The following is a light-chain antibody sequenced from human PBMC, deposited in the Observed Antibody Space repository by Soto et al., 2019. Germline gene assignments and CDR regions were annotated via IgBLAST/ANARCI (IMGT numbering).Light chain of an antibody. CDR1: QSVSNTH. Sequence: EIVLTQSPGSLSLSPGESATLSCRASQSVSNTHVAWYQQRPGQAPRLLIYDASRRDIGVPDRFSGSGSGTDFTLAISGLEPADFAVYFCHQYGTSPQTFGQGTKVE. CDR3: HQYGTSPQT. J-gene: IGKJ1*01. V-gene: IGKV3-20*01. CDR2: DAS.